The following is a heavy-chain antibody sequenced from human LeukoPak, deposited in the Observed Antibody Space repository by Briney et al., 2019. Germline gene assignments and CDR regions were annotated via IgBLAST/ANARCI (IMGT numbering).Heavy chain of an antibody. Sequence: ASVKVSCKASGYTFTSYAMHWVRQAPGQRLEWMGWINAGNGNTKYSQKFQGRVTITRDTSASTAYMELSSLRSEDTAVYYCARDGVLLWFGELSYYFDYWGQGTLVTVSS. CDR2: INAGNGNT. CDR3: ARDGVLLWFGELSYYFDY. CDR1: GYTFTSYA. D-gene: IGHD3-10*01. J-gene: IGHJ4*02. V-gene: IGHV1-3*01.